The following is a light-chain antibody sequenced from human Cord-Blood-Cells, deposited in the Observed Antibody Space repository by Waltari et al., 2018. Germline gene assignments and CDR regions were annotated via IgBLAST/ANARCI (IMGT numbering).Light chain of an antibody. Sequence: SYELTQPPSVSVSPGQTASIPPSGAKSGAKYACWYQPKPGQSPVLVIYQDSKRPSGIPERFSGSNSGNTATLTISGTQAMDEADYYCQAWDSSTHVVFGGGTKLTVL. V-gene: IGLV3-1*01. CDR3: QAWDSSTHVV. J-gene: IGLJ2*01. CDR1: KSGAKY. CDR2: QDS.